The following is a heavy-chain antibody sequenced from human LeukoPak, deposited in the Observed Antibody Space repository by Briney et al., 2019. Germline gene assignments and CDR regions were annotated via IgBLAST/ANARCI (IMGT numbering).Heavy chain of an antibody. V-gene: IGHV1-2*04. Sequence: ASVKVSCKASGYTFTGYYMHWVRHAPGQGLEWMGWINPNSGGTNYAQKFQGWVTMTRDTSISTAYMELSRLRSDDTAVYYCARGANIVVVVAANPGDYWGQGTLVTVSS. CDR2: INPNSGGT. CDR1: GYTFTGYY. CDR3: ARGANIVVVVAANPGDY. J-gene: IGHJ4*02. D-gene: IGHD2-15*01.